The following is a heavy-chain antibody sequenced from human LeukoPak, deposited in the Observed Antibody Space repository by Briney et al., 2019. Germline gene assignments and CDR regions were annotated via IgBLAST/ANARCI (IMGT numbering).Heavy chain of an antibody. J-gene: IGHJ6*03. CDR1: GGSISSYY. V-gene: IGHV4-59*01. D-gene: IGHD3-3*01. CDR2: IYYSGST. Sequence: PSETLSLTCTVSGGSISSYYWSWIRQPPGKGLEWIGYIYYSGSTNYNPSLKSRVTISVDTSKNQFSLKLSSVTAADTAVYYCARESTDFWSGREGMDVWGKGTTVTVSS. CDR3: ARESTDFWSGREGMDV.